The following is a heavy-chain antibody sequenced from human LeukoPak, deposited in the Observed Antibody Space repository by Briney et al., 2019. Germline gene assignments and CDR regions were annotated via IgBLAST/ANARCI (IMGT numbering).Heavy chain of an antibody. Sequence: GASVKLSCKASGCTFTSHGISWVRQAPGQGLEWMGWINSYKGNTNYAQKLQGRVTMSTDTSTSTAYMELRSLRSDDTAVYYCTKPSSSSWGFDYWGQGTLVTVSS. J-gene: IGHJ4*02. D-gene: IGHD6-13*01. CDR1: GCTFTSHG. V-gene: IGHV1-18*01. CDR2: INSYKGNT. CDR3: TKPSSSSWGFDY.